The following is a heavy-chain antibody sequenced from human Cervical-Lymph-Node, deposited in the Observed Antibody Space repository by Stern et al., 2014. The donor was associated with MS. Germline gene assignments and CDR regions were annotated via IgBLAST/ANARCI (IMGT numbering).Heavy chain of an antibody. V-gene: IGHV3-30*03. CDR3: ARDYEDTSMLFDH. CDR2: ISYDGNHK. J-gene: IGHJ4*02. D-gene: IGHD2-8*01. CDR1: GFTFSSYG. Sequence: QVQLVQSGGAVVQPGRSLRLSCAASGFTFSSYGMHWVRQAPGQGLELVTVISYDGNHKYYAASVKGRFTISRDNSKNTLHLQMNSVTPDDTAIYYCARDYEDTSMLFDHWGQGTLVTVSS.